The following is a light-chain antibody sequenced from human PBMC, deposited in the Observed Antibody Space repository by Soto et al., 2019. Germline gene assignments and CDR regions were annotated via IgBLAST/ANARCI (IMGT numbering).Light chain of an antibody. V-gene: IGLV1-44*01. Sequence: QSVLTQPPSASGTPGQRVTMSCYGSRPNIGSNTVNWYQQLPGTAPKVLIYSNDQRPSGVPDRFSGSKSGTSASLAISGLQSEDEADYYCAAWEDSLKVVVFGGGTKLTVL. J-gene: IGLJ2*01. CDR3: AAWEDSLKVVV. CDR2: SND. CDR1: RPNIGSNT.